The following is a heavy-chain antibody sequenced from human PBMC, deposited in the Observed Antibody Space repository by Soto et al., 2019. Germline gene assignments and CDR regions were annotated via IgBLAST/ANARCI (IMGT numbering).Heavy chain of an antibody. CDR1: GYTFTSYA. V-gene: IGHV1-3*01. CDR3: ARGNWNLSPGDYYSGMDV. J-gene: IGHJ6*02. Sequence: ASVKVSCKASGYTFTSYAMHWVRQAPGQRLEWMGWINAGNGNTKYSQKFQGRVTITRDTSASTAYMELSSLRSEDTAVYYCARGNWNLSPGDYYSGMDVWGQGTTVTVSS. CDR2: INAGNGNT. D-gene: IGHD1-7*01.